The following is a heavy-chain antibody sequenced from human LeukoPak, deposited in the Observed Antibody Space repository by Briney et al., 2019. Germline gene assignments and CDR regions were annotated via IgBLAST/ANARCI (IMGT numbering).Heavy chain of an antibody. J-gene: IGHJ4*02. CDR3: ARVVVAARPYFDY. D-gene: IGHD6-6*01. Sequence: ASVKVSCKASGYTFTGYYMHWVRQAPGQGLEWMGRINPNSGGTNYAQKFQGRVTMTRDTSISTAYMELSRLRSDDTAVYYCARVVVAARPYFDYWGQGTLVTVSS. CDR2: INPNSGGT. CDR1: GYTFTGYY. V-gene: IGHV1-2*06.